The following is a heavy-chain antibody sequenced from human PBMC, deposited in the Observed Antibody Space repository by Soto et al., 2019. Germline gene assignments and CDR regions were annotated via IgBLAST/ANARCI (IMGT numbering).Heavy chain of an antibody. D-gene: IGHD5-12*01. CDR2: IYYSGTH. V-gene: IGHV4-59*01. CDR3: ARVQMATLYFDY. Sequence: SETLSLTCTVSGGSISSYYWSWVRQPPGKGLEWIGYIYYSGTHSYNPSLKSRLTISLDTSKNQFSLELNSVAAADTAVYFCARVQMATLYFDYWGQGTLVTVSS. J-gene: IGHJ4*02. CDR1: GGSISSYY.